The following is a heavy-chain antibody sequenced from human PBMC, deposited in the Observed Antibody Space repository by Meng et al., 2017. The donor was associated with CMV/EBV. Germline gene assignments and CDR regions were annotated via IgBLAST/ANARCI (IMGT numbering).Heavy chain of an antibody. CDR2: MNQDGSHK. J-gene: IGHJ1*01. D-gene: IGHD3-16*01. CDR3: SKNGGWLIEH. CDR1: GFTSRTYW. V-gene: IGHV3-7*01. Sequence: GESLKISCVASGFTSRTYWVSWVRQAPGKGLEWVANMNQDGSHKYYVDSVKGRFTISADNAKNSLYLQMNSLRAEDTAVYYCSKNGGWLIEHWGQGTMVTVSS.